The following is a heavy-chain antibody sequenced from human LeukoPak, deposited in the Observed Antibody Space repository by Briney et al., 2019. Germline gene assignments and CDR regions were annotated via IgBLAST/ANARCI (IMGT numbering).Heavy chain of an antibody. J-gene: IGHJ4*02. D-gene: IGHD2-15*01. CDR2: IYYSGST. CDR1: GGSISSSSYY. Sequence: SETLSLTCTVSGGSISSSSYYWGWIRQPPGKGLEWSGSIYYSGSTYYNPSLKSRVTISVDTSKNQFSLKLSSVTAADTAVYYCARGGCSGGSCYQFDYWGQGTLVTVSS. V-gene: IGHV4-39*01. CDR3: ARGGCSGGSCYQFDY.